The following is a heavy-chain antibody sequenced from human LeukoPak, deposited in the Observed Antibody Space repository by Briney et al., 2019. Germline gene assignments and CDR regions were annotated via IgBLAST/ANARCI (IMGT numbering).Heavy chain of an antibody. D-gene: IGHD5-24*01. CDR1: GFTFSGST. CDR3: ARDQKDGSVVDY. J-gene: IGHJ4*02. V-gene: IGHV3-21*01. CDR2: ISTSSSYI. Sequence: GGSLRLSCAASGFTFSGSTMNWVRQAPGKGLEWVSFISTSSSYIYYADSVRGRFTISRDNAKNSLYLQMNSLRAEDTAVYYCARDQKDGSVVDYWGQGTLVTVSS.